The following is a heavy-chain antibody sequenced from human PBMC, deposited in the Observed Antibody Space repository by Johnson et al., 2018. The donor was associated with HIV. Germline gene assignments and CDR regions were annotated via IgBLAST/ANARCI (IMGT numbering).Heavy chain of an antibody. CDR2: ISYDGSNK. CDR3: ARSPRIVVVVAATVGHAFDI. V-gene: IGHV3-30-3*01. CDR1: GFTFSSYA. J-gene: IGHJ3*02. Sequence: QVQLVESGGGVVQPGRSLRLSCAASGFTFSSYAMHWVRQAPGKGLEWVAVISYDGSNKYYADSVKGRFTISRDHSKNTLYLQMNSMRADDTAVYYCARSPRIVVVVAATVGHAFDIWGQGTMVTVSS. D-gene: IGHD2-15*01.